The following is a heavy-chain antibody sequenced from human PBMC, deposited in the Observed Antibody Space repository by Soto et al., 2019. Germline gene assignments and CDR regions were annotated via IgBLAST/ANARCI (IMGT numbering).Heavy chain of an antibody. CDR1: GDNFKKNV. CDR2: TIPALGKT. J-gene: IGHJ6*02. V-gene: IGHV1-69*10. CDR3: ARGPFRPSAMDV. Sequence: GASVKVSCKTSGDNFKKNVFTWVRQAPGQGLEWMGGTIPALGKTHYIEKFQGRVTITVDNTTRTVYMEVRDLTSEDTAIYYCARGPFRPSAMDVWGQGTTVTVSS. D-gene: IGHD3-10*01.